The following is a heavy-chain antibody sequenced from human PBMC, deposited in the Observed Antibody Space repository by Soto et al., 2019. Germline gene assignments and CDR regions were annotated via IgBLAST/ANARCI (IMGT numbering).Heavy chain of an antibody. D-gene: IGHD3-3*01. CDR1: GYTFTSYY. CDR2: IIPSGGST. Sequence: VRVSCKASGYTFTSYYIHWVRQAHGPGLELMGIIIPSGGSTTYAQKFPGRVTINPDTSKNQFSLQLHSVTPEDTAVYYCARYAHYYDFWSGPDAFAIWGQGTMVTASS. V-gene: IGHV1-46*01. J-gene: IGHJ3*02. CDR3: ARYAHYYDFWSGPDAFAI.